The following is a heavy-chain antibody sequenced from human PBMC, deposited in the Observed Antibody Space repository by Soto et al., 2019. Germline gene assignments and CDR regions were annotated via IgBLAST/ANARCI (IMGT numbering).Heavy chain of an antibody. CDR2: IKSKPDGGTT. Sequence: EVQLVESGGGLLKPGGSLRLSCAASGLTFSNAWMSWVRQAQGKGREWVGRIKSKPDGGTTDYAAPVKGRFTISRDDSKNTLYLQMNSLKTEDTAVYYCTTGAARQWYQLPNYYYYYMDVWGKGTTVTVSS. J-gene: IGHJ6*03. V-gene: IGHV3-15*01. D-gene: IGHD2-2*01. CDR1: GLTFSNAW. CDR3: TTGAARQWYQLPNYYYYYMDV.